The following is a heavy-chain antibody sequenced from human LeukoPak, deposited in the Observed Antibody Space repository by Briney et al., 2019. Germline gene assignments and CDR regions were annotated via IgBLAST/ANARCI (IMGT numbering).Heavy chain of an antibody. D-gene: IGHD4-23*01. V-gene: IGHV4-30-4*01. J-gene: IGHJ5*02. CDR3: ARVVTGAMRGYNWFDP. CDR2: IYYSGST. Sequence: SQTLSLTCTVSGGSISSGDYYWSWIRQPPGKGLEWIGYIYYSGSTYYNPSLKSRVTISVDTSKNQFSLKLSSVTAADTAVYYCARVVTGAMRGYNWFDPWGQGTLVTVSS. CDR1: GGSISSGDYY.